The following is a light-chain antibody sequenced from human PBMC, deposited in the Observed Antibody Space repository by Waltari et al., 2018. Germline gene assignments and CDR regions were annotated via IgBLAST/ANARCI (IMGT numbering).Light chain of an antibody. CDR3: GTWDSSLTAGHVV. Sequence: SVLTQPPSVSAAPGQKVTISCAGSSSNIGNNYVSWYQQLPGTAPKVLIYDNDQRPSGIPDRFSGSKSGTSATLGITGLQTGDEADYYCGTWDSSLTAGHVVFGGGTKLTVL. CDR1: SSNIGNNY. V-gene: IGLV1-51*01. J-gene: IGLJ2*01. CDR2: DND.